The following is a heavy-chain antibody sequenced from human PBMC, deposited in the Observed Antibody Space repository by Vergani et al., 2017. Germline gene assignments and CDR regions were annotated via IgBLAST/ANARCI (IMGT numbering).Heavy chain of an antibody. CDR2: IRNKANDYTT. CDR3: VRVKGSNWNDHLYDI. V-gene: IGHV3-72*01. CDR1: GFIFSDHY. J-gene: IGHJ3*02. D-gene: IGHD1-1*01. Sequence: EVQVVESGGGLVQPGGSLRLSCAASGFIFSDHYMDWVRQAPGKGLEWVGRIRNKANDYTTQYAASVKGRFTISIDESKSYLYLQMNSLQTEDTALYYCVRVKGSNWNDHLYDIWGQGTLVTVSS.